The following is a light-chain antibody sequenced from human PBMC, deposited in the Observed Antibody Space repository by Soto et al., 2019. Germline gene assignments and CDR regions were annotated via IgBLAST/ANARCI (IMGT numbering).Light chain of an antibody. J-gene: IGKJ4*01. CDR3: LQDHTYPLT. CDR2: GAS. Sequence: AIQMTQSPSSLSASVGDRVTITCRASQDITKDLGWYQQRPGKAPKRLISGASTLRSGVPSRFGGSGSGTDFTLTIINLQPEDFATYYCLQDHTYPLTFGGGTKVEIK. CDR1: QDITKD. V-gene: IGKV1-6*01.